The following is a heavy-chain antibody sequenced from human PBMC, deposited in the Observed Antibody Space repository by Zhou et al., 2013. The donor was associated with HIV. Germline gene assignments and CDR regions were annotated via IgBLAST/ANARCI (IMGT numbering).Heavy chain of an antibody. Sequence: QVQLVQSGAEVKKPGASAKVSCKTSGYTFTNYYVYWLRQAPGQGLEVMGIVNPKSGIVNYVERFQAKVIMTRDTSTSTVYLWLSSLTSDDTATYYCARESKRVRGRGESVDFWGQGNPPHRLL. CDR1: GYTFTNYY. CDR2: VNPKSGIV. D-gene: IGHD3-10*01. V-gene: IGHV1-46*01. J-gene: IGHJ4*02. CDR3: ARESKRVRGRGESVDF.